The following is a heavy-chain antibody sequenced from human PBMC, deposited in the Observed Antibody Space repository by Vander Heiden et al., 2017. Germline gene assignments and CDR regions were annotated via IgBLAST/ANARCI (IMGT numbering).Heavy chain of an antibody. J-gene: IGHJ5*02. D-gene: IGHD6-19*01. V-gene: IGHV3-30-3*01. Sequence: QVQLVESGGGVVQPGRSLRLSCAASGFTFSSYAMPWVRQAPGKGLEWVAVISYDGSNKYYADSVKGRFTISRDNSKNTLYLQMNSLRAEDTAVYYCARDARRVGYSSGWYLVAGTTPGGNWFDPWGQGTLVTVSS. CDR3: ARDARRVGYSSGWYLVAGTTPGGNWFDP. CDR1: GFTFSSYA. CDR2: ISYDGSNK.